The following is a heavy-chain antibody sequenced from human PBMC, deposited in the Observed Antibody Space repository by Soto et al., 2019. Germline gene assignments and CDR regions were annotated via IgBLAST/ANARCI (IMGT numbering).Heavy chain of an antibody. J-gene: IGHJ4*02. CDR3: AKDKVPVVVTAPFDY. CDR1: GFTFSSYG. CDR2: ISYDGSNK. Sequence: QVQLVESGGGVVQPGRSLRLSCAASGFTFSSYGMHWVRQAPGKGLEWVAVISYDGSNKYYADSVKGRFTAPRDKSKNTLYLQANRLISEDTVVYYCAKDKVPVVVTAPFDYWGQGTLVTVSS. D-gene: IGHD2-21*02. V-gene: IGHV3-30*18.